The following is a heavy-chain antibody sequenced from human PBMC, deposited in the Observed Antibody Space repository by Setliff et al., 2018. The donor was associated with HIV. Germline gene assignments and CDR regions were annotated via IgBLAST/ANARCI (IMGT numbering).Heavy chain of an antibody. CDR3: ARARRDSYDRGRRNHYYIDV. V-gene: IGHV1-8*02. Sequence: ASVKVSCKASGYTFGSYDINWVRQATGQGLEWMGWMNPNSGNTGCAQKFQGRVTMTRDTSISTAYMELNTLKFEDTAVYYCARARRDSYDRGRRNHYYIDVWGKGTTVTVSS. J-gene: IGHJ6*03. CDR1: GYTFGSYD. CDR2: MNPNSGNT. D-gene: IGHD3-22*01.